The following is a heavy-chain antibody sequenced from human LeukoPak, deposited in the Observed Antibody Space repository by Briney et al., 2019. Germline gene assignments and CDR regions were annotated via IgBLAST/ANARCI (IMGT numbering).Heavy chain of an antibody. CDR1: GGSVSSGSYY. J-gene: IGHJ4*02. D-gene: IGHD3-22*01. Sequence: SETLSLTCTVSGGSVSSGSYYWSWIRQPPGKGLEWIGYIYYSGSTNYNPSLKSRVTISVDTSKNQFSLKLSSVTAADTAVYYCARLWDSSGHYFDYWGQGTLVTVSS. CDR3: ARLWDSSGHYFDY. CDR2: IYYSGST. V-gene: IGHV4-61*01.